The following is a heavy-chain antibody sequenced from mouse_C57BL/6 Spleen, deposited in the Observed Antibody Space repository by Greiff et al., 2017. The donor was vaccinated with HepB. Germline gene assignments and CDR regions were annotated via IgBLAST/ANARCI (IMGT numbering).Heavy chain of an antibody. Sequence: VQLQQSGAELARPGASVKLSCKASGYTFTSYGISWVKQRTGQGLEWIGEIYPRSGNTYYNEKFKGKATLTADKSSSTAYMELRSLTSEDSAVYFCARGSWLPNYYYAMDYWGQGTSVTVSS. CDR3: ARGSWLPNYYYAMDY. J-gene: IGHJ4*01. CDR1: GYTFTSYG. D-gene: IGHD2-2*01. V-gene: IGHV1-81*01. CDR2: IYPRSGNT.